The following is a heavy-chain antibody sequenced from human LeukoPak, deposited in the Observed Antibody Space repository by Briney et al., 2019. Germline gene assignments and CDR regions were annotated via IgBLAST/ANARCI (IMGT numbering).Heavy chain of an antibody. D-gene: IGHD3-16*01. Sequence: GGSLRLSCAASGFTFSSYWMSWVRQAPGKGLEWAANIKQDGSEKYYVDPVKGRFTISRDNAKNSLYLQMNSLRAEDTAVFYCARGMSTGEYWGQGTLVTVSS. J-gene: IGHJ4*02. CDR3: ARGMSTGEY. CDR1: GFTFSSYW. V-gene: IGHV3-7*04. CDR2: IKQDGSEK.